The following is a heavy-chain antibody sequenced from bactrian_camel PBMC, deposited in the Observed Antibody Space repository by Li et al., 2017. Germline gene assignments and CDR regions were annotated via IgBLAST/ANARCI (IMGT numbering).Heavy chain of an antibody. Sequence: HVQLVESGGGSVQAGGSLTLSCTVSGYCMGWFRQTPGKEREPVAYMYTATARTYYPDSVKGRFTVSHDTLKNTLYLQMNELRPEDTAMYYCAADLLWGRYSATIRPADFGHFGQGTQVTVS. D-gene: IGHD4*01. CDR2: MYTATART. J-gene: IGHJ6*01. CDR3: AADLLWGRYSATIRPADFGH. V-gene: IGHV3S54*01. CDR1: GYC.